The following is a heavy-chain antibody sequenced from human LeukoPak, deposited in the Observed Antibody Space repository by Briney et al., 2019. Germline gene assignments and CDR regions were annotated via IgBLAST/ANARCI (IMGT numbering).Heavy chain of an antibody. V-gene: IGHV1-2*02. D-gene: IGHD2-15*01. Sequence: ASVKVSCKASGYTFTGYYMHWVRQAPGQGLEWMGWVNPNSGGTNYAQKFQGRVTMTRDTSINSAYMELSRLRSDDTAVYYCARDSGGLVAAENWFDPWGQGTLVTVSS. CDR2: VNPNSGGT. CDR1: GYTFTGYY. CDR3: ARDSGGLVAAENWFDP. J-gene: IGHJ5*02.